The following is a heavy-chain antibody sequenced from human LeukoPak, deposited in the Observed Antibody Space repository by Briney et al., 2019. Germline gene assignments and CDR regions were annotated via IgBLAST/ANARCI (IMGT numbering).Heavy chain of an antibody. D-gene: IGHD6-19*01. CDR1: GGSISTYY. CDR2: VYSSGST. CDR3: ARHPSAVAGKTFDC. V-gene: IGHV4-59*08. Sequence: SETLSLTCTVSGGSISTYYWSWVRQPPGKGLEWIGYVYSSGSTNYNPSLKTRVTMSVDTSKNQFSLTLRSVTAADTAVYYCARHPSAVAGKTFDCWGQGTLVTVSS. J-gene: IGHJ4*02.